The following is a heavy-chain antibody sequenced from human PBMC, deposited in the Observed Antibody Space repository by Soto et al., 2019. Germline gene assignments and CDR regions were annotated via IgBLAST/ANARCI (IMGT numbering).Heavy chain of an antibody. Sequence: EVQLLESGGGLVQPGGSLRVSCAASGISLSNNAMSWVRQAPGKGLEWVSRISASGTSTYYADSVTGRFTISRDISSNTLYLEMHSLRADDTAVYYCAKRGDSTSWYWFGPWGQGTLVTVSS. CDR3: AKRGDSTSWYWFGP. CDR2: ISASGTST. J-gene: IGHJ5*02. CDR1: GISLSNNA. D-gene: IGHD6-13*01. V-gene: IGHV3-23*01.